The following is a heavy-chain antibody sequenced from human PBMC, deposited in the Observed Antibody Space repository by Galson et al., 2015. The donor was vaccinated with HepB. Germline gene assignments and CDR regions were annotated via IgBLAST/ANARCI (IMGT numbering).Heavy chain of an antibody. Sequence: QVQLQESGPGLVKPSETLSLTCTVSGYSISSGYYWGWIRQPPGKGLEWIGSIYHSGSTYYNPSLKSRVTISVDTSKNQFSLKLSSVTAADTAVYYCASAFYFDYWGQGTLVTVSS. J-gene: IGHJ4*02. CDR2: IYHSGST. CDR3: ASAFYFDY. CDR1: GYSISSGYY. D-gene: IGHD3-3*02. V-gene: IGHV4-38-2*02.